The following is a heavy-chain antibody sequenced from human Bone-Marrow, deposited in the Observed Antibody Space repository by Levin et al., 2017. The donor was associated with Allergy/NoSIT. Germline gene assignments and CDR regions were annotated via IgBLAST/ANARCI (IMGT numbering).Heavy chain of an antibody. Sequence: GGSLRLSCVGSGFTFSRYWMSWVRQAPGKGLEWVANIMRDGSEEYYVDSVKGRFTIYRDNAKNSVYLQMTSLRAEDAAVYYCARFGSTLDSWGQGMLVTVSS. CDR1: GFTFSRYW. CDR3: ARFGSTLDS. J-gene: IGHJ4*02. D-gene: IGHD3-3*01. CDR2: IMRDGSEE. V-gene: IGHV3-7*01.